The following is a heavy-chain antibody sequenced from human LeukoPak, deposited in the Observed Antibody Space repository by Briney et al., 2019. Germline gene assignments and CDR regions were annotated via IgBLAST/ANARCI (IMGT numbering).Heavy chain of an antibody. D-gene: IGHD6-6*01. Sequence: GGSLRLSCAASGFTFSSYWMHWVRHAPGKGLVWVSRINTDGSSTSYADSVKGRFTISRDNAKNSLYLQMNSLRADDTAVYYCARSGAARYLDSWGQGTLVTVSS. V-gene: IGHV3-74*01. CDR2: INTDGSST. CDR1: GFTFSSYW. CDR3: ARSGAARYLDS. J-gene: IGHJ4*02.